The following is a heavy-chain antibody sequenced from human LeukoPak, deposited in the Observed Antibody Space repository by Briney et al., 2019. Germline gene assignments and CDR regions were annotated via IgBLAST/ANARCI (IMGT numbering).Heavy chain of an antibody. CDR2: IYYSGST. V-gene: IGHV4-59*08. CDR3: ARPLYDSSNCYILYY. J-gene: IGHJ4*02. CDR1: GGSISGYY. D-gene: IGHD3-22*01. Sequence: PSETLSLTCTVSGGSISGYYWSWIRQPPGKGLEWVGFIYYSGSTNYNPSLKGRVTISVDTSKNQFSLKLTSVTAADTAVYFCARPLYDSSNCYILYYWGQGTLVTVSS.